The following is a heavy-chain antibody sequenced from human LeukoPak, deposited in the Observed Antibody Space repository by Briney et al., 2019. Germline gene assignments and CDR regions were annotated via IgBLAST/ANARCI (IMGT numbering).Heavy chain of an antibody. D-gene: IGHD3-10*01. CDR2: ISWNSGSI. CDR1: GFTFSSYS. CDR3: AKDIGAGRITMVRGVISVRDYYGMDV. J-gene: IGHJ6*02. V-gene: IGHV3-9*01. Sequence: GGSLRLSCAASGFTFSSYSMNWVRQAPGKGLEWVSGISWNSGSIGYADSVKGRFTISRDNAKNSLYLQMNSLRAEDTALYYCAKDIGAGRITMVRGVISVRDYYGMDVWGQGTTVTVSS.